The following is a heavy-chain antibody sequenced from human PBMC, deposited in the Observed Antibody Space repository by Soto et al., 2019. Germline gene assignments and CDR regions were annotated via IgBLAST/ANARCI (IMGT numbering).Heavy chain of an antibody. J-gene: IGHJ6*02. Sequence: QVQLVESGGGVVQPGRSLRLSCAASGFTFSSYGMHWVRQAPGKGLEWVAVIWYDGSNKYYADSVKGRFTIYRDNSKNTRYLQMNSLRAEATSVYYCARTRIVAASGIDVCGQGTAVTVSS. CDR3: ARTRIVAASGIDV. CDR2: IWYDGSNK. D-gene: IGHD6-25*01. V-gene: IGHV3-33*01. CDR1: GFTFSSYG.